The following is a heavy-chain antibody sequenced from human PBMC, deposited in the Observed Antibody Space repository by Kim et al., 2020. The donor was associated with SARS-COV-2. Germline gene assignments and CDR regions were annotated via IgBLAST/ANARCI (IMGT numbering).Heavy chain of an antibody. CDR2: ISGHNGNT. CDR1: GYTFSNYG. J-gene: IGHJ6*02. CDR3: ARDRDECPGGSEKTRYCFYYYHGMDV. D-gene: IGHD3-10*01. V-gene: IGHV1-18*04. Sequence: ASVKVSCKPTGYTFSNYGINWVRQAPGQGPEWMGWISGHNGNTKYSEKFQGRVSMTTDTSTTTVYLELRSLRSDDTAVYFCARDRDECPGGSEKTRYCFYYYHGMDVWGQGTTVTVSS.